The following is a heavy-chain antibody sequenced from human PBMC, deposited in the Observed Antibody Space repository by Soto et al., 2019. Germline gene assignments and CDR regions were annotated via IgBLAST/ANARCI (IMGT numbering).Heavy chain of an antibody. CDR3: AGNQGFSQSA. V-gene: IGHV4-4*02. CDR2: IFHSGST. D-gene: IGHD3-3*01. J-gene: IGHJ5*02. CDR1: GGSISNNNW. Sequence: PSAALSLTCAGSGGSISNNNWWSWVRQPPGKGLEWIGEIFHSGSTNYNPSLRGRVTISIDKSNNQFSLKLNSVTAADTAVYYCAGNQGFSQSAWGQGILVTVSS.